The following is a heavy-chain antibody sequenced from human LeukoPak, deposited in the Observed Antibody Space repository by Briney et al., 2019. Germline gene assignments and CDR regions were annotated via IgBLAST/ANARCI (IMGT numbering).Heavy chain of an antibody. CDR2: IWYDGSNK. D-gene: IGHD3-10*01. Sequence: GGSRRLSWAAYGFTFSSYGMQWVRQAPGKGLEWVGVIWYDGSNKYYADSVKGRFTICRDNSKNTPYLQMNSLRADDTAVYYCAREQRASMVRGVIAYWGQGTLVTVSS. V-gene: IGHV3-33*01. CDR3: AREQRASMVRGVIAY. J-gene: IGHJ4*02. CDR1: GFTFSSYG.